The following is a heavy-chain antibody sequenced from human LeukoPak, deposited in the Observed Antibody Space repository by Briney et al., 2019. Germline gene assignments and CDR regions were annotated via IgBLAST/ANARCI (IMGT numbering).Heavy chain of an antibody. D-gene: IGHD3-22*01. J-gene: IGHJ4*02. CDR1: GYTFTSYD. Sequence: ASVKVSCKASGYTFTSYDINWVRQATGQGLEWMGWMNPNSGNTGYAQKFQGRVTMTRETSRNTAYMELSSLRSEDTAVYFCALSLAYYDRSAYYPFDYWGQGTLVTVS. CDR2: MNPNSGNT. CDR3: ALSLAYYDRSAYYPFDY. V-gene: IGHV1-8*01.